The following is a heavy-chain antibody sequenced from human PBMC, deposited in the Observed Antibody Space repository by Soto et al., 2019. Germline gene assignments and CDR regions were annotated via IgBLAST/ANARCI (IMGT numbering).Heavy chain of an antibody. J-gene: IGHJ4*02. CDR1: GFPFSSYS. V-gene: IGHV3-48*02. Sequence: GGSLRLSCATSGFPFSSYSMNWLRQARGKGLEWVSYISSGSSTIYYADSVKGRFTISRDNAKNSVYLQMNSLRDEDAAVYYCARDPGYYDSGDYFDYWGQGALVTVSS. CDR2: ISSGSSTI. CDR3: ARDPGYYDSGDYFDY. D-gene: IGHD3-22*01.